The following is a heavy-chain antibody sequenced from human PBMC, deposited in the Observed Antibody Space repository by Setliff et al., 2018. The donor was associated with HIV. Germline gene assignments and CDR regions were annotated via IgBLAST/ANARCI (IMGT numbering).Heavy chain of an antibody. CDR3: VRPLVIAFDTSDI. J-gene: IGHJ3*02. V-gene: IGHV5-51*01. D-gene: IGHD3-9*01. Sequence: PGESLKISCKGSGYSFSTYWIAWVRQMPGRGLEVMGVLYPSDSDAIYSPTFQGRVTISADKATNTAYLQWASLKSSDTAIYYCVRPLVIAFDTSDIWGQGTMVTVSS. CDR1: GYSFSTYW. CDR2: LYPSDSDA.